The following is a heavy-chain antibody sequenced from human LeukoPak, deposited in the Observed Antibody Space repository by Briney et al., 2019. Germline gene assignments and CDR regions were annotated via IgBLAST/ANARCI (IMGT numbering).Heavy chain of an antibody. D-gene: IGHD3-22*01. CDR2: ISSSSSYT. Sequence: GGSLRLSCAASGFTFSSYSMNWVRQAPGKGLEWVSSISSSSSYTYYADSVKGRFTISRDNAKNSLYLQMNSLRAEDTAVYYCARGVHDSSGYYSLYWYYYMDVWGKGTTVTVSS. CDR3: ARGVHDSSGYYSLYWYYYMDV. CDR1: GFTFSSYS. J-gene: IGHJ6*03. V-gene: IGHV3-21*01.